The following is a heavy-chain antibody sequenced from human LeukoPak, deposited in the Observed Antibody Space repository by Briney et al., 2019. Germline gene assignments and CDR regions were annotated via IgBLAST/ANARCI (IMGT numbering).Heavy chain of an antibody. J-gene: IGHJ4*02. CDR2: IYYSGST. CDR1: GDSVSRSDSY. D-gene: IGHD5-18*01. CDR3: ARGRGYSYVDY. V-gene: IGHV4-61*08. Sequence: SETLSLTCSVSGDSVSRSDSYWSWIRQPPGKGLEWIGYIYYSGSTNYNPSLKSRVTISVDTSKNQFSLKLSSVTAADTAVYYCARGRGYSYVDYWGQGTLVTVSS.